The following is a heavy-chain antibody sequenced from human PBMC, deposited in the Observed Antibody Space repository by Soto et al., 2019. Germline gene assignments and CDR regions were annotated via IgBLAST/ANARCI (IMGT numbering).Heavy chain of an antibody. CDR1: GGTFSSYT. D-gene: IGHD3-10*01. V-gene: IGHV1-69*02. J-gene: IGHJ2*01. CDR3: ARTGDQDGYFDL. Sequence: QVQLVQSGAEVKKPGSSVKVSCKASGGTFSSYTISWVRQAPGQGLEWMGRIIPILGIANYAQKFQGRVTMTADKSTTTADMELSSLRSEDTAVYYCARTGDQDGYFDLWGRGTLVTVSS. CDR2: IIPILGIA.